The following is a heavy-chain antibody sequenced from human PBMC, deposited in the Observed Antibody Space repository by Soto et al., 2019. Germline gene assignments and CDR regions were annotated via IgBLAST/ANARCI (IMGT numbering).Heavy chain of an antibody. Sequence: EVQLVESGGGLVQPGRSLRLSCAASGFTFDDYAMHWVRQAPGKGLEWVSGISWNSGSIGYAVSVKGRFTISRDNAKNSLYLQMNSLRAEDTALYYCAKAGPRYCSGGSCRYFDLWGRGTLVTVSS. CDR1: GFTFDDYA. D-gene: IGHD2-15*01. CDR3: AKAGPRYCSGGSCRYFDL. CDR2: ISWNSGSI. J-gene: IGHJ2*01. V-gene: IGHV3-9*01.